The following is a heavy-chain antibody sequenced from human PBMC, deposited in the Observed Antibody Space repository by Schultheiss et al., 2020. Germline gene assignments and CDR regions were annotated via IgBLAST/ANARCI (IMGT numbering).Heavy chain of an antibody. J-gene: IGHJ6*02. CDR2: ISYDGSNK. V-gene: IGHV3-30*14. Sequence: GGSLRLSCAASGFTFSSYAMHWVRQAPGKGLEWVAVISYDGSNKYYADSVKGRFTISRDNSKNTLYLQMNSLRAEDTAVYYCARLLWFGDEIDMDVWGQGTTVTVSS. CDR3: ARLLWFGDEIDMDV. CDR1: GFTFSSYA. D-gene: IGHD3-10*01.